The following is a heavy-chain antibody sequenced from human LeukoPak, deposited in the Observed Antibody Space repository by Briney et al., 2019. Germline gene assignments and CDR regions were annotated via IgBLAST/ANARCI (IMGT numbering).Heavy chain of an antibody. CDR1: GGSISSGSYY. Sequence: SETLSLTCTVSGGSISSGSYYSSWLRQPAGKGLEWIGRIYTSGSTNYNPSLKSRVTISVDTSKNQFSLKLSSVTAADTAVYYCARGSHRDWFDYWGQGTLVTVSS. CDR2: IYTSGST. V-gene: IGHV4-61*02. CDR3: ARGSHRDWFDY. J-gene: IGHJ4*02. D-gene: IGHD3-9*01.